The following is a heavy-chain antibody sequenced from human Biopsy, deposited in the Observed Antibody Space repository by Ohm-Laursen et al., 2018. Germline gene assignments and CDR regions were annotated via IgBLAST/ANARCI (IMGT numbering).Heavy chain of an antibody. CDR2: MWYDGSNK. D-gene: IGHD4-11*01. CDR1: GFTFNDVY. CDR3: ARDSTINTVTTADY. J-gene: IGHJ4*02. Sequence: SLRLSCAASGFTFNDVYMHWVRQAPGKGLEWVAVMWYDGSNKYYGDSVQGRFTISRDNSKNTVYLQMNSLRAEDTAIYYCARDSTINTVTTADYWGQGTLVTVSS. V-gene: IGHV3-33*08.